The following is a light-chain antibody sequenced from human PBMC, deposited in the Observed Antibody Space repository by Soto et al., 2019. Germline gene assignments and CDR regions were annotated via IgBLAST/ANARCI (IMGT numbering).Light chain of an antibody. CDR1: SSDVGSYDL. CDR3: SSYAGSNNFPYV. Sequence: QSVLTQPASVSGSPRQSITISCTGTSSDVGSYDLVSWYQQHPGKAPKLIIYDVSKRPSGVSSRFSGSKSGNTASLTISGLQAEDEADYYCSSYAGSNNFPYVFGTGTKVTVL. V-gene: IGLV2-23*02. J-gene: IGLJ1*01. CDR2: DVS.